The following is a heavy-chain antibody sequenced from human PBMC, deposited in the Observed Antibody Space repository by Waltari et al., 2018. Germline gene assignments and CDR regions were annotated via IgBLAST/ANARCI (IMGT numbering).Heavy chain of an antibody. CDR3: ARVGYCSSTSCGGNWFDP. J-gene: IGHJ5*02. V-gene: IGHV1-69*10. CDR1: GGTFSSYA. Sequence: QVQLVQSGADVKKPGSSVKVSCKASGGTFSSYAISWVRKAPGQGLELMGGIIPILGIANYAKKFQGRVTITADKSTSTAYMELSSLRSEDTAVYYCARVGYCSSTSCGGNWFDPWGQGTLVTVSS. CDR2: IIPILGIA. D-gene: IGHD2-2*03.